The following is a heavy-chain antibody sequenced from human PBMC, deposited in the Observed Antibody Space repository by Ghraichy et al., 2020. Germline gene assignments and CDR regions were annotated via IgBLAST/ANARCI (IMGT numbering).Heavy chain of an antibody. V-gene: IGHV3-9*01. J-gene: IGHJ4*02. CDR3: AKTRSYRFFSGLLDY. Sequence: GGSLRLSCAASGFTFDDYAMHWVRQAPGKGLEWVSGISWNSGSIGYADSVKGRFTISRDNAKNSLYLQMNSLRPEDTALYYCAKTRSYRFFSGLLDYWAREPWSPFPQ. CDR2: ISWNSGSI. D-gene: IGHD3-16*02. CDR1: GFTFDDYA.